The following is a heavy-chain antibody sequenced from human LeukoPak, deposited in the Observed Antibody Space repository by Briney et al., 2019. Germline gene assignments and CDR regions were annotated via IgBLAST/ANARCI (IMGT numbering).Heavy chain of an antibody. V-gene: IGHV3-74*01. Sequence: GGSLRLSCAASGFTFSSYWMHWVRQAPGKGLVWVSRISTDGSTTTYADSVKGRFTISRDNAKNSLYLQMNSLRAEDTAVYYCARDVVVPAAQFCDYWGQGTLVTVSS. CDR2: ISTDGSTT. CDR1: GFTFSSYW. J-gene: IGHJ4*02. CDR3: ARDVVVPAAQFCDY. D-gene: IGHD2-2*01.